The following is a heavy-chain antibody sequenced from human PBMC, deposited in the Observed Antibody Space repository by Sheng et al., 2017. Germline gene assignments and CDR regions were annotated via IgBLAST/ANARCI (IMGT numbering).Heavy chain of an antibody. CDR1: GFTFSAYT. J-gene: IGHJ5*02. CDR3: ARDPGPAIPP. CDR2: ITSSSSYM. V-gene: IGHV3-21*01. Sequence: EVQLVESGGGLVKPGGSLRLSCAASGFTFSAYTMNWVRQAPGKGLEWVSSITSSSSYMYYADSVKGRFTISRDNAKNSLYLQMNSLRAEDTALYYCARDPGPAIPPSGRGNP. D-gene: IGHD2-21*01.